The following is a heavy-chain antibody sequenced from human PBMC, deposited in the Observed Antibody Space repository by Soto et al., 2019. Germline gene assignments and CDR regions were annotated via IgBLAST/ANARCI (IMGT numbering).Heavy chain of an antibody. Sequence: ASVKVSCKASGYTFTSYYIHWVRQAPRQGLEWMGIINPSGGSTSYAQKFQGRVTMTRDTSTSTVYMELSSLRSEDTAVYYCARSHRVLGCSGGSCPKYYYYYGMDVWGQGTTVTVSS. CDR1: GYTFTSYY. J-gene: IGHJ6*02. CDR2: INPSGGST. V-gene: IGHV1-46*01. CDR3: ARSHRVLGCSGGSCPKYYYYYGMDV. D-gene: IGHD2-15*01.